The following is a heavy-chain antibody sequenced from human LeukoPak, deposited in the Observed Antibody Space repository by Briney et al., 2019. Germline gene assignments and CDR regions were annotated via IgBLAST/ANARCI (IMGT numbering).Heavy chain of an antibody. CDR1: GFSFISYG. Sequence: GGSLRLSCAASGFSFISYGMHWVRQAPGKGLVWVSRINSDGSSTSYADSVKGRFTISRDNAKNTLYPQMNSLRAEDMAVYYCARDYDSSGFDYWGQGTLVTVSS. J-gene: IGHJ4*02. CDR3: ARDYDSSGFDY. CDR2: INSDGSST. V-gene: IGHV3-74*01. D-gene: IGHD3-22*01.